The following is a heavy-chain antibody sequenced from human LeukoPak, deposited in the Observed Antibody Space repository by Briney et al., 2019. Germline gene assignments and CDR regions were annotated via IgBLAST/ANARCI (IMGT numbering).Heavy chain of an antibody. CDR1: GFTFSSYG. J-gene: IGHJ4*02. D-gene: IGHD5-18*01. CDR3: ARVLSGYSYGYGDY. Sequence: GGSLRLSCATSGFTFSSYGMNWVRQAPGKGLEWVSGISGSDGSTYSADSVKGRFTISRDNAKNSLYLQMNSLRAEDTAVYYCARVLSGYSYGYGDYWGQGTLVTVSS. V-gene: IGHV3-21*01. CDR2: ISGSDGST.